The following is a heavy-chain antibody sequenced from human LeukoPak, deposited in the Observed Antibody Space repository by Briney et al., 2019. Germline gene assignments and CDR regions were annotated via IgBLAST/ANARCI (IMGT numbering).Heavy chain of an antibody. CDR3: ARGSLLRYFDWPD. J-gene: IGHJ4*02. D-gene: IGHD3-9*01. Sequence: GGSLRLSCAASGLTFKNFAMSWVRHAPGKGLEWLAVSSGDEDSIHYADSVRGHFVISTDNSENTSYLHMNSLRAEDTAVYYCARGSLLRYFDWPDWGQGTLVTVSS. V-gene: IGHV3-23*01. CDR1: GLTFKNFA. CDR2: SSGDEDSI.